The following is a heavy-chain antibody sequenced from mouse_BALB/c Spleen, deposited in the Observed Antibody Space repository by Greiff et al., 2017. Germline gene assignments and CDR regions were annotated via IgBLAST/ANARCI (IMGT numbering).Heavy chain of an antibody. CDR2: INPYNDGT. J-gene: IGHJ3*01. CDR1: GYTFTSYV. CDR3: AREGGERDFAY. V-gene: IGHV1-14*01. Sequence: EVQLVESGPELVKPGASVKMSCKASGYTFTSYVMHWVKQKPGQGLEWIGYINPYNDGTKYNEKFKGKATLTSDKSSSTAYMELSSLTSEDSAVYYCAREGGERDFAYWGQGTLVTVSA.